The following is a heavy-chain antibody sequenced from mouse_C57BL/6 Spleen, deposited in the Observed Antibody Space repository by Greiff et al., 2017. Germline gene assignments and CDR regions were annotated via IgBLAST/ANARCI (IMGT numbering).Heavy chain of an antibody. CDR3: AREDYGSSYEYFDV. D-gene: IGHD1-1*01. J-gene: IGHJ1*03. Sequence: VQLQQPGAELVKPGASVKLSCKASGYTFTSYWMHWVKQRPGRGLEWLGRIDPNSGGTKYNEQFKSKATLTVDKPSSTAYMQLSSLTSEDSAVYYCAREDYGSSYEYFDVWGTGTTVTVSS. CDR1: GYTFTSYW. V-gene: IGHV1-72*01. CDR2: IDPNSGGT.